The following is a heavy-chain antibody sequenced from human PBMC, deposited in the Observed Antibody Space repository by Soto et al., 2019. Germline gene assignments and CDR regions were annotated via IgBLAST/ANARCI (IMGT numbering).Heavy chain of an antibody. J-gene: IGHJ6*02. D-gene: IGHD3-22*01. V-gene: IGHV5-51*01. CDR1: GYSFTSYW. CDR3: ARIIYYYDSSGYGYYYGMDV. CDR2: IYPGDSDT. Sequence: GAALKSSGEGSGYSFTSYWIGWVRQMPGKGLEWMGIIYPGDSDTRYSPSFQGQVTISADKSISTAYLQWSSLKASDTAMYYCARIIYYYDSSGYGYYYGMDVWGQGTTVSVSS.